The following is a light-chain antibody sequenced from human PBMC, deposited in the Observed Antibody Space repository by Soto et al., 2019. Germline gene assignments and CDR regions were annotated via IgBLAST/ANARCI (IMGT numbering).Light chain of an antibody. V-gene: IGKV3-20*01. Sequence: ETVLTQSPGTLSLSPGETATLSCRASQSVASNSLAWYQQKPGQAPRLLVYGASGRATDIPARFSGRGSGTDFTLTINRLEPEDFAVYYCQNYDTSPYTCGQGTKLVIK. CDR1: QSVASNS. CDR3: QNYDTSPYT. J-gene: IGKJ2*01. CDR2: GAS.